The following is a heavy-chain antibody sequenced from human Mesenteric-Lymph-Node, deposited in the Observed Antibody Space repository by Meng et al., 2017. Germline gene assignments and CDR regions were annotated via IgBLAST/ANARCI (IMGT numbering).Heavy chain of an antibody. CDR1: GFSLPTAGVG. J-gene: IGHJ4*02. Sequence: QSNLKESGPALVTPTHSICLVCNFYGFSLPTAGVGVGWTRQAPGKALEWVAFIYRNEDKRYSPSLKSRLTITKYTSKNQVVLTLTNMDPVDTATYYCAHSHWGVVDSWGQGSLVTVSS. D-gene: IGHD3-10*01. CDR2: IYRNEDK. CDR3: AHSHWGVVDS. V-gene: IGHV2-5*01.